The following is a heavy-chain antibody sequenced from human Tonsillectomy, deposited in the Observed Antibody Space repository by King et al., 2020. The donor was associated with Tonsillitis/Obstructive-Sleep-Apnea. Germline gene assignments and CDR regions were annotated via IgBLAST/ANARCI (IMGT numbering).Heavy chain of an antibody. CDR3: ARRVGAVACPPHCYYYYYMDV. J-gene: IGHJ6*03. V-gene: IGHV4-59*08. CDR1: GGSISTYY. D-gene: IGHD6-19*01. Sequence: VQLQESGPGLVKPSETLSLTCAVSGGSISTYYWSWIRQPPGKGLDWIGYIYYSGGTNYNPSLKSRVTISVDTSKNQFSLRLSSVTAGDTAVYYCARRVGAVACPPHCYYYYYMDVWGKGTTVTVSS. CDR2: IYYSGGT.